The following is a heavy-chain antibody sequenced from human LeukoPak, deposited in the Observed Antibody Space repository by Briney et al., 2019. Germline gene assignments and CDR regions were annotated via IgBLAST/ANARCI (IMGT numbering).Heavy chain of an antibody. CDR3: ARVGYSSGLGFGY. Sequence: PGGSLRLSCEASAFPFSSYWMHWVRQAPGKGLVWASRINRDGSSTSYADSVKGRFTISSDNAKNTLYLQMSSLRAEDTAVYYCARVGYSSGLGFGYWGQGTLVTVSS. D-gene: IGHD6-19*01. CDR2: INRDGSST. V-gene: IGHV3-74*01. J-gene: IGHJ4*02. CDR1: AFPFSSYW.